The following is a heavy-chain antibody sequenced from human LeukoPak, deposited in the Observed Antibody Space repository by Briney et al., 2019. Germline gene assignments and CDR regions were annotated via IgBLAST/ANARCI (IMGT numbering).Heavy chain of an antibody. V-gene: IGHV3-23*01. CDR3: AKVRCSSTSCPLDY. D-gene: IGHD2-2*01. CDR2: ISAGGSST. Sequence: GGSLRLSCAASGFTFYSYAMTWVRQAPGKGLEWVSGISAGGSSTYYADSVKGRCTISRDNSENTLYLQMNSLRAEDTAVYYCAKVRCSSTSCPLDYWGQGTLVTVSS. CDR1: GFTFYSYA. J-gene: IGHJ4*02.